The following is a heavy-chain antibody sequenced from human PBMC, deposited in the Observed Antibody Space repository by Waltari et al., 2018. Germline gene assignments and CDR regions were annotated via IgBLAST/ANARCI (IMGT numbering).Heavy chain of an antibody. Sequence: QVQLQESGPGLVKPSETLSLTCTVSGGSISSYYWSWIRQPPGKGLEWIGYIYYSGSTNSNPSLKSRVTISVDTSKNQFSLKLSSVTAADTAVYYCARSSIAARRNWFDPWGQGTLVIVSA. CDR1: GGSISSYY. CDR3: ARSSIAARRNWFDP. CDR2: IYYSGST. D-gene: IGHD6-6*01. V-gene: IGHV4-59*01. J-gene: IGHJ5*02.